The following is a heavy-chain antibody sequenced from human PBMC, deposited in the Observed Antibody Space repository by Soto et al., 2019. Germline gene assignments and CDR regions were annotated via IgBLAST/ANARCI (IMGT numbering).Heavy chain of an antibody. D-gene: IGHD6-19*01. CDR2: ISAYNGNT. Sequence: ASVKVSCKASGYTFTSYGISWVRQAPGQGLEWMGWISAYNGNTNYAQKLQGRVTMTTDTSTSTAYMELSSLRSEDTAVYYCARGPYSSGWYLGAFDIWGQGTMVTVSS. CDR3: ARGPYSSGWYLGAFDI. J-gene: IGHJ3*02. CDR1: GYTFTSYG. V-gene: IGHV1-18*01.